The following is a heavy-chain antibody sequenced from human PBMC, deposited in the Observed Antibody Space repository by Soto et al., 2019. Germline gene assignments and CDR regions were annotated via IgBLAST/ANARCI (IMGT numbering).Heavy chain of an antibody. J-gene: IGHJ4*02. CDR2: ISPILGIA. Sequence: QVQLVQSGAEVKKPGSSVKVSCKASGGTFSSYTISWVRQAPGQGLEWMGRISPILGIANYAQKFQGRVTITADKSTSTAYMELSSLRSEDTAVYYCARTAYCGGDCYADFDYWGQGTLVTVSS. D-gene: IGHD2-21*02. CDR1: GGTFSSYT. CDR3: ARTAYCGGDCYADFDY. V-gene: IGHV1-69*02.